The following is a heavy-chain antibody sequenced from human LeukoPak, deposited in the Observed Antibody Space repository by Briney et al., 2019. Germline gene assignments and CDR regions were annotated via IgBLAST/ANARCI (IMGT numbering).Heavy chain of an antibody. V-gene: IGHV1-18*01. J-gene: IGHJ4*02. CDR1: GYTFTSYG. CDR2: ISAYNGNT. D-gene: IGHD5-12*01. CDR3: ARDPGGYHPSFDC. Sequence: ASVKVSCTASGYTFTSYGFSWVRQAPGQGLEWMGWISAYNGNTNYAQKFQGRVSVTTDTSTSTAYMELRSLRSDDTAVYYCARDPGGYHPSFDCWGQGTLVTVSS.